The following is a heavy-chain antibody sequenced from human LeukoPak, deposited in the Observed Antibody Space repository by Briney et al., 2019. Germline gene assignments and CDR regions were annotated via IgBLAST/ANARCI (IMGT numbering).Heavy chain of an antibody. CDR3: CSYGLDAFDI. J-gene: IGHJ3*02. CDR2: INHSGST. V-gene: IGHV4-34*01. D-gene: IGHD2-15*01. CDR1: GGPFSGYY. Sequence: SETLSLTCAVYGGPFSGYYWSWIRQPPGKGLEWIGEINHSGSTNYNPSLKSRVTISVDTSKNQFSLKLSSMTAADTAVYYCCSYGLDAFDIWGQGTMVTVSS.